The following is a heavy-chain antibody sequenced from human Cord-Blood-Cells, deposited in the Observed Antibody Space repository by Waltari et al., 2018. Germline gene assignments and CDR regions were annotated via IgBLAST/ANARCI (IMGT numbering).Heavy chain of an antibody. CDR2: IRSKANSYAT. J-gene: IGHJ4*02. Sequence: EVQLVESGGGLVQPGGSLKLSCAASGFTCSVSAMLWDRQASGKGLEWVGRIRSKANSYATAYASSVNGRFTISRDDSKNTAYLQMNSLKTEDTAVYYCSISWYFDYWGQGTLVTVSS. CDR3: SISWYFDY. V-gene: IGHV3-73*01. CDR1: GFTCSVSA. D-gene: IGHD6-13*01.